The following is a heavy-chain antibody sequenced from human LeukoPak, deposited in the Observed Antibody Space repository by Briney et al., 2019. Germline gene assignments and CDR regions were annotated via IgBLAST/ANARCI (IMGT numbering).Heavy chain of an antibody. D-gene: IGHD3-10*01. CDR1: GFTFSNHG. CDR2: ISDSGSTI. J-gene: IGHJ4*02. Sequence: GGSLRLSCAASGFTFSNHGMQWVRQAPGKGLEWVSFISDSGSTISYTDSVEGRFTISRDNAKNSLYLQMNSLRGEDTGLYYCARDRGGDRFDYWGQGTLVTVSS. CDR3: ARDRGGDRFDY. V-gene: IGHV3-48*03.